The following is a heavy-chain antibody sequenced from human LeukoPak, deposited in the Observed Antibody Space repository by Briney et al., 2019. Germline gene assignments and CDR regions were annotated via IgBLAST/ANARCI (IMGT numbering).Heavy chain of an antibody. Sequence: KPSETLSLTCAVYGGSFSGYYWSWIRQAPGKGLEWIGEINHSGSTNYNPSLKSRVTISVDTSKNQFSLKLSSVTAADTAVYYCASSGSIVGATQQNFDYWGQGTLVTVSS. CDR1: GGSFSGYY. J-gene: IGHJ4*02. CDR2: INHSGST. D-gene: IGHD1-26*01. CDR3: ASSGSIVGATQQNFDY. V-gene: IGHV4-34*01.